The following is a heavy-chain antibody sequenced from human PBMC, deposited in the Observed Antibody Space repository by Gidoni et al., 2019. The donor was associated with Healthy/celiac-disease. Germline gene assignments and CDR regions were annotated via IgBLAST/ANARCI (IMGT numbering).Heavy chain of an antibody. V-gene: IGHV3-30*18. J-gene: IGHJ4*02. CDR3: AKDRRSSSWLDY. CDR2: ISYDGSNK. Sequence: QVQLVASGGGVVQPGRSRRLSWAASGFTFSSYGMHWVRQAPGRGLEWVAVISYDGSNKYYADSVKGRFTISRDNSKNTLYLQMNSLRAEDTAVYYCAKDRRSSSWLDYWGQGTLVTVSS. CDR1: GFTFSSYG. D-gene: IGHD6-13*01.